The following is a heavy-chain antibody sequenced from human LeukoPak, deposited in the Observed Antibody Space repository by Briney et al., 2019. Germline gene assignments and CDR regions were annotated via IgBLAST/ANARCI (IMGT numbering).Heavy chain of an antibody. CDR1: GFDFSGFY. CDR3: TRQDCSGGSCSYVDY. D-gene: IGHD2-15*01. CDR2: IRSRPSSYTT. J-gene: IGHJ4*02. V-gene: IGHV3-73*01. Sequence: GGSLRLSCAASGFDFSGFYMHWVRQASGRGLEWVGLIRSRPSSYTTVYAASVKGRFTISRDDSKNTAYLQMNSLKAEDTAVYYCTRQDCSGGSCSYVDYWGQGTLVTVSS.